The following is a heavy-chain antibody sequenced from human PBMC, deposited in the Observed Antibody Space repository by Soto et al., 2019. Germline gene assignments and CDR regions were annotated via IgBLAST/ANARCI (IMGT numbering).Heavy chain of an antibody. J-gene: IGHJ6*02. CDR3: ARGGITMVRGHYYYYGMDV. CDR2: IYYSGST. V-gene: IGHV4-39*01. Sequence: PSETLSLTCTVSGGSISSSSYYWGWIRQPPGKGLEWIGSIYYSGSTYYNPSLKSRVTISVDTSKNQFSLKLSSVTAADTAVYYCARGGITMVRGHYYYYGMDVWGQGTTVTVSS. D-gene: IGHD3-10*01. CDR1: GGSISSSSYY.